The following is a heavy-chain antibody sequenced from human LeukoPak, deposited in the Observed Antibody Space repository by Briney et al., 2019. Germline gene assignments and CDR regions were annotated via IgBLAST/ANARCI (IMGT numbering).Heavy chain of an antibody. Sequence: PSETLSLTCTVSGGSISSSSYYWGWIRQPPGKGLEWIGSIYYSGSTYYNPSLKSRVTISVDTPKNQFSLKLSSVTAADTAVYYCARRIVVVPAAIESLSWFDPWGQGTLVTVSS. V-gene: IGHV4-39*01. D-gene: IGHD2-2*01. CDR1: GGSISSSSYY. J-gene: IGHJ5*02. CDR3: ARRIVVVPAAIESLSWFDP. CDR2: IYYSGST.